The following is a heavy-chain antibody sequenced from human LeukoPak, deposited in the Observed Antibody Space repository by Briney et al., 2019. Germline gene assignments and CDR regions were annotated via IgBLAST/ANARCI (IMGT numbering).Heavy chain of an antibody. CDR3: ARAKAEGADY. CDR2: ISGYNDNT. CDR1: GFTFTSYD. J-gene: IGHJ4*02. D-gene: IGHD3-16*01. V-gene: IGHV1-18*01. Sequence: ASVKVSCKTSGFTFTSYDINWVRHAPGQGLEWMGWISGYNDNTNYAQKSEGRVTMTTDPSTTTVYMEMRSLRSHLRAVYYGARAKAEGADYWGQRTRDPVSS.